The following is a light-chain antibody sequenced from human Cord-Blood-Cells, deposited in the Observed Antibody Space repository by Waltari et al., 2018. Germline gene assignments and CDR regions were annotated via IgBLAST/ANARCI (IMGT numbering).Light chain of an antibody. Sequence: QSALTQPASVSGSPGQSITISCTGTSSDVGGYNYVSWYQQHPGKAPKLMIYDVSNRPSGVSKRFSGSKSGNTASLTISGLQAEGEADYYCSSYTSSSTLVFGGGTKLTVL. CDR3: SSYTSSSTLV. J-gene: IGLJ3*02. CDR2: DVS. V-gene: IGLV2-14*01. CDR1: SSDVGGYNY.